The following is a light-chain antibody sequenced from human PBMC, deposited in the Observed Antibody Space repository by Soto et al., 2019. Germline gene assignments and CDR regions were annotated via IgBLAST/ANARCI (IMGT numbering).Light chain of an antibody. J-gene: IGLJ2*01. V-gene: IGLV2-14*01. Sequence: QSALTQPASVSGSPGQSITISCTGTSSDVGDYNYVSWYQQHPGKAPKLMIYDVSNRPSGVSNRFSASKSGNTASLTISGLQAEDGADYYCSSYTSSSTLVVFGGGTKVTAL. CDR3: SSYTSSSTLVV. CDR1: SSDVGDYNY. CDR2: DVS.